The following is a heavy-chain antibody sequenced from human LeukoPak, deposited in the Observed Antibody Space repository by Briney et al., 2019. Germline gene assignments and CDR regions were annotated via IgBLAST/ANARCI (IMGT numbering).Heavy chain of an antibody. D-gene: IGHD4-23*01. CDR1: GGTFSSYA. CDR3: ARAGSSATVVTPWAKLDY. Sequence: ASVKVSCKASGGTFSSYAISWVRQAPGQGLEWMGRIIPILGIANYAQKFQGRVTITADKSTSTAYMELSSLRSEDTAVYYCARAGSSATVVTPWAKLDYWGQGTLVTVSS. J-gene: IGHJ4*02. V-gene: IGHV1-69*04. CDR2: IIPILGIA.